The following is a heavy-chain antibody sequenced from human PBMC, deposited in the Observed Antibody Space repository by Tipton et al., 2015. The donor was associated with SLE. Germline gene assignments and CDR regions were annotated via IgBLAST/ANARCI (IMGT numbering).Heavy chain of an antibody. D-gene: IGHD1-1*01. Sequence: SLRLSCAASGFTFSSYAMNWVRQAPGKGLDWVSSISGSGRSTCYANSVKGRFTIFRDNSKGTLYLQMISLRAEDTAVYYCARDPSGSGPDFVYWGQGTLVPVSP. CDR3: ARDPSGSGPDFVY. CDR1: GFTFSSYA. CDR2: ISGSGRST. J-gene: IGHJ4*02. V-gene: IGHV3-23*01.